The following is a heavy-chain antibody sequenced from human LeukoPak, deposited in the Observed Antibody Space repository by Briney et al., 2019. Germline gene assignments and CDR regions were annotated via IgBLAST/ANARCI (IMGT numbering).Heavy chain of an antibody. CDR3: AREILGGFNPGAY. Sequence: SETLSLTCTVSLDSTTSNFWSWVRQPPWKGLEWIGDIHRSGSPNYNPSLQSRVTISIDRSRNQIALELSSVTAADTAVYYCAREILGGFNPGAYWGQGTLVTVSS. CDR1: LDSTTSNF. J-gene: IGHJ4*02. V-gene: IGHV4-4*02. CDR2: IHRSGSP. D-gene: IGHD1-14*01.